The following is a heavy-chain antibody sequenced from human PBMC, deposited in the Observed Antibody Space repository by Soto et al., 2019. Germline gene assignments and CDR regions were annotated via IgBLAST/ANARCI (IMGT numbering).Heavy chain of an antibody. J-gene: IGHJ3*02. CDR2: MNPNSGNT. D-gene: IGHD3-10*01. CDR3: ARSSQGLARGDDAFDI. Sequence: QVQLVQTGAEVKKPGDSVKVSCKASGYTLTSYDINWGRQATGQGLEWMGWMNPNSGNTGYEEKFQGRVTMTRNTSISTAYMELSSLRAEDTAVYYCARSSQGLARGDDAFDIWGQGTMVTVSS. CDR1: GYTLTSYD. V-gene: IGHV1-8*01.